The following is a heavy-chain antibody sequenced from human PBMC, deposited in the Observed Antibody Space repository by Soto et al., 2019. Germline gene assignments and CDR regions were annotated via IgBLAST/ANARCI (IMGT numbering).Heavy chain of an antibody. D-gene: IGHD5-18*01. V-gene: IGHV4-30-2*01. CDR3: ARARGSYGVFDS. CDR2: IYPSGMP. J-gene: IGHJ4*02. CDR1: GGSISNAAYS. Sequence: QLQLQESGSGLVKPSHTLSLTCTVSGGSISNAAYSWSWIRQPPGKGLEWIGYIYPSGMPFYNPSLRSRVTISIDRSNALFSLNLKSVSAADPAVYYCARARGSYGVFDSWGQGTLVTVSS.